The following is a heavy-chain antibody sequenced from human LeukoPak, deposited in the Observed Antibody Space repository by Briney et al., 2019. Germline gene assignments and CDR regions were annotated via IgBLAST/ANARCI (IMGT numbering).Heavy chain of an antibody. CDR2: VYYSGTT. CDR3: ARGTLYSGWSYYFDY. Sequence: SETLSLTCSVSGGSISLSYYYWGWIRQPPGKALEWIGSVYYSGTTSYNPSLKSRVTISVDMSKNHFSLRLSSVTAADTAMYYCARGTLYSGWSYYFDYWGQGSQVTVST. D-gene: IGHD6-19*01. CDR1: GGSISLSYYY. V-gene: IGHV4-39*07. J-gene: IGHJ4*02.